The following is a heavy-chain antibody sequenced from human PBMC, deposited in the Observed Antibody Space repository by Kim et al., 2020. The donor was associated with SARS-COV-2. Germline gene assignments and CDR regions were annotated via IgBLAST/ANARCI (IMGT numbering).Heavy chain of an antibody. V-gene: IGHV4-31*03. CDR2: IYYSGST. J-gene: IGHJ6*02. CDR3: ARDSPEGSGYYHYYYGMDV. Sequence: SETLSLTCTVSGGSISSGGYYWSWIRQHPGKGLEWIGYIYYSGSTYYNPSLKSRVTISVDTSKNQFSLKLSSVTAADTAVYYCARDSPEGSGYYHYYYGMDVWGQGTTVTVSS. CDR1: GGSISSGGYY. D-gene: IGHD3-22*01.